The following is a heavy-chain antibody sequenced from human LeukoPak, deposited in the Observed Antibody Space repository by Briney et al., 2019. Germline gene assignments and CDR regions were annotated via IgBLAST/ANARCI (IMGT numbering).Heavy chain of an antibody. Sequence: PSETLSLTCAVYGESFSGYYWTWIRQPPGKGLEWIGEINHSGSTNYNPSLKSRVIMSVDTSKNQFSLKLSSVTAADTAVYYCARQPYSSSWSNFDYWGQGTLVTVSS. CDR3: ARQPYSSSWSNFDY. CDR2: INHSGST. D-gene: IGHD6-13*01. CDR1: GESFSGYY. V-gene: IGHV4-34*01. J-gene: IGHJ4*02.